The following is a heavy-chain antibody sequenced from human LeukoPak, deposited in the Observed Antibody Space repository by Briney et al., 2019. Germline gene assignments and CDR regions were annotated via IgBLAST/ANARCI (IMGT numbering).Heavy chain of an antibody. Sequence: GASVKVSCKASGYTFTGYYMHWVRQAPGQGLEWMGWINPNSGGTNYAQKFQGRVTMTRDTSISTAYMELSRLRSDDTAVYYCARDNFYSGSYSDWSDPWGQGTLVTVSS. CDR1: GYTFTGYY. V-gene: IGHV1-2*02. CDR2: INPNSGGT. J-gene: IGHJ5*02. CDR3: ARDNFYSGSYSDWSDP. D-gene: IGHD1-26*01.